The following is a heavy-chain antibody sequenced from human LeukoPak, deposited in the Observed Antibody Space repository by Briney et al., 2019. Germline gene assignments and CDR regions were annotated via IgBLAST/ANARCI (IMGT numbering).Heavy chain of an antibody. CDR3: ARGAGYQLLFGEPEESFDY. Sequence: GGSLRLSCAASGFTFSSYGMHWVRQAPGKGLEWVAVIWYDGSNKYYADSVKGRFTISRDNSKNTLYLQMNSLRAEDTAVYYCARGAGYQLLFGEPEESFDYWGQGTLVTVSS. J-gene: IGHJ4*02. CDR2: IWYDGSNK. D-gene: IGHD2-2*01. CDR1: GFTFSSYG. V-gene: IGHV3-33*01.